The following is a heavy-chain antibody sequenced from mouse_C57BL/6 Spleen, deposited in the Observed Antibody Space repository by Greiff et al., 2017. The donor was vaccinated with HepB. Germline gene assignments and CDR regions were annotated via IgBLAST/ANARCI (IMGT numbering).Heavy chain of an antibody. Sequence: LQESGPGLVQPSQSLSITCTVSGFSLTSYGVHWVRQSPGKGLEWLGVIWSGGSTDYNAAFISRLSISKDNSKSQVFFKMNSLQADDTAIYYCARNSGSSPAWFAYWGQGTLVTVSA. D-gene: IGHD1-1*01. J-gene: IGHJ3*01. CDR2: IWSGGST. CDR3: ARNSGSSPAWFAY. CDR1: GFSLTSYG. V-gene: IGHV2-2*01.